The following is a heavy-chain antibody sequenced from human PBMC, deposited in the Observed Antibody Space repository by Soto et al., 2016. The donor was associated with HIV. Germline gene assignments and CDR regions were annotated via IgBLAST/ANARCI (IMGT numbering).Heavy chain of an antibody. CDR1: GYSISTGYY. CDR2: IYHTGST. CDR3: AINGIGFDGYPFDY. D-gene: IGHD3-22*01. J-gene: IGHJ4*02. V-gene: IGHV4-38-2*01. Sequence: QVQLQESGPGLVKPSETLSLTCAVSGYSISTGYYWAWIRQPPGKGLEWIGSIYHTGSTHYNPSLKSRVTISVDTSKNQFSLKVNSVTAADTAVYYCAINGIGFDGYPFDYWGQGTLVTVSS.